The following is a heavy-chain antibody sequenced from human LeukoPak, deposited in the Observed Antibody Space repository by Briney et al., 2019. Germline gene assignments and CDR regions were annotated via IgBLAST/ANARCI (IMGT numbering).Heavy chain of an antibody. CDR2: IYYSGST. Sequence: SQTLSLTCTVSGGSISSGGYYWSWIRQHPGKGLEWIGYIYYSGSTYYNPSLKSRVTISVDTSKNQFSLKLSSVTAADTAVYYCARYCSSTSRRALGAFDIWGQGTMVTVSS. J-gene: IGHJ3*02. CDR1: GGSISSGGYY. V-gene: IGHV4-31*03. CDR3: ARYCSSTSRRALGAFDI. D-gene: IGHD2-2*01.